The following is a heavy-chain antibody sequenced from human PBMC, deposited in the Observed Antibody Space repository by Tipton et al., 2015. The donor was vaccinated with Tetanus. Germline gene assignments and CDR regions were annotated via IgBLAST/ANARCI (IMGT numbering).Heavy chain of an antibody. Sequence: SLRLSCEASGFTLSRYWMHWVRQTPGTAPVWVSRINTNGSARSYADSVKGRFTISRDNAKNSLYLQMNSLRDEDTAVYYCARDSTHRRDGYNDFDYWGQGTLVTVSS. V-gene: IGHV3-74*01. CDR2: INTNGSAR. CDR1: GFTLSRYW. J-gene: IGHJ4*02. CDR3: ARDSTHRRDGYNDFDY. D-gene: IGHD5-24*01.